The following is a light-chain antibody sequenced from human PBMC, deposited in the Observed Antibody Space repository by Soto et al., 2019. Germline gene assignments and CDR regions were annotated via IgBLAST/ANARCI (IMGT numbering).Light chain of an antibody. V-gene: IGKV1-39*01. Sequence: DIQMTQSPSSLSASVGDRVTITCRASQSISSYLNWYQQKPGKATKLMIFAASPLQSGGASTFSGSGSGTDFTLTINGLQPEDYASYYCQQSYCTTPITFGQGTKLEIK. CDR2: AAS. J-gene: IGKJ5*01. CDR1: QSISSY. CDR3: QQSYCTTPIT.